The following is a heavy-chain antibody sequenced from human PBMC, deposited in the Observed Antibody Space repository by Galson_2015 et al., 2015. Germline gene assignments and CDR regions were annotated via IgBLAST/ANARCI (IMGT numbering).Heavy chain of an antibody. J-gene: IGHJ3*02. CDR3: ASGILVGASPGDYSFDM. Sequence: SLRLSCAASGFRFSSYGMHWVRQAPGKGLEWVAVIWYDGSKKYYADSVRGRFTISRDDSKNTLYLQMNSLRAEDSAVYYCASGILVGASPGDYSFDMWGQGTTVTVSS. D-gene: IGHD1-26*01. CDR1: GFRFSSYG. CDR2: IWYDGSKK. V-gene: IGHV3-33*01.